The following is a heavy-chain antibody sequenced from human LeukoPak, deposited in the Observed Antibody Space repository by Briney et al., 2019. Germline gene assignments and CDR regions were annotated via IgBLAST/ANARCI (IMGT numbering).Heavy chain of an antibody. CDR1: GYSFTNSW. D-gene: IGHD6-13*01. J-gene: IGHJ4*02. CDR3: ARLSSSWDPFDY. CDR2: IYPGDSDT. Sequence: GESLKISCQGSGYSFTNSWIGWVRQMPGKGLEWMGIIYPGDSDTRYSPSFQGQVTISADKSINTAYLQWSSLKASDTAMYYCARLSSSWDPFDYWGQGTLVTVSS. V-gene: IGHV5-51*01.